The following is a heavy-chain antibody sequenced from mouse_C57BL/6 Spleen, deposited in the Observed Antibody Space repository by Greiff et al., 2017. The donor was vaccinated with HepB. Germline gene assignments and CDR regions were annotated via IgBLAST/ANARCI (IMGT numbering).Heavy chain of an antibody. V-gene: IGHV1-15*01. Sequence: VQRVESGAELVRPGASVTLSCKASGYTFTDYEMHWVKQTPVHGLEWIGAIDPETGGTAYNQKFKGKAILTADKSSSTAYMELRSLTSEDSAVYYCTREGGRQLRLEYYAMDYWGQGTSVTVSS. CDR1: GYTFTDYE. CDR2: IDPETGGT. CDR3: TREGGRQLRLEYYAMDY. D-gene: IGHD3-2*02. J-gene: IGHJ4*01.